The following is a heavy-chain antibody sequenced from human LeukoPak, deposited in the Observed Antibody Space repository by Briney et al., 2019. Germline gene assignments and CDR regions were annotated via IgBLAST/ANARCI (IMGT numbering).Heavy chain of an antibody. D-gene: IGHD3-10*01. V-gene: IGHV1-46*01. CDR1: GYTFTSYY. CDR3: ARDYDSGPMVRGVTLDY. J-gene: IGHJ4*02. CDR2: INPSGGST. Sequence: ASVKVSCKASGYTFTSYYMHWVRQAPGQGLEWMGIINPSGGSTSYAQKFQGRVTMTRDTSTSTVYMELSSLRSEDTAVYYCARDYDSGPMVRGVTLDYWGQGTLVTVSP.